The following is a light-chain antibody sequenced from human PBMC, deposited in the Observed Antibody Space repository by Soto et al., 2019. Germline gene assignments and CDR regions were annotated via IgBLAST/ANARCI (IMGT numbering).Light chain of an antibody. Sequence: QSALTQPASVSGSPGQSITISCAGTSSDVGADNYISWFQQHPDKAPKLIIYEVSYRPSGLSNRFSGSKSGNTASLTISGHQAEDEADYYCSSLTSSSTFVFGSGTKLTVL. J-gene: IGLJ1*01. V-gene: IGLV2-14*01. CDR3: SSLTSSSTFV. CDR2: EVS. CDR1: SSDVGADNY.